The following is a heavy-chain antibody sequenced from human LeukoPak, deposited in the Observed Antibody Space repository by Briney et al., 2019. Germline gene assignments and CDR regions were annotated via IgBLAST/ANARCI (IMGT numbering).Heavy chain of an antibody. CDR1: GFTFSGSA. J-gene: IGHJ6*04. CDR3: TGALLWFGELSNYYYYYGMDV. V-gene: IGHV3-73*01. D-gene: IGHD3-10*01. Sequence: GGSLRLSCAASGFTFSGSAMQWVRQASGKGLEWVGRIRRKANSYATAYAASVKGTFTISRDDSKNTAYLQMNSLKTEDTAVYYCTGALLWFGELSNYYYYYGMDVWGKGTTVTVSS. CDR2: IRRKANSYAT.